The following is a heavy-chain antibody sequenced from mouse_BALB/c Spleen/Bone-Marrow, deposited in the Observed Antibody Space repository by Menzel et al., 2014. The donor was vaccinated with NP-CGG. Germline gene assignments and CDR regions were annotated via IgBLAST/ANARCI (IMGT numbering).Heavy chain of an antibody. Sequence: VQLQQPGPQLVRPGASVKISCKASGYSFTSYWMHWVKQRPGQGLEWIGMINPSDSETKLNQKFKDKATLTVDKSSSTAYLQLSSPTSEDSAVYYCARRDNAPFAYWGQGTLVTVSA. V-gene: IGHV1-74*01. CDR3: ARRDNAPFAY. CDR1: GYSFTSYW. CDR2: INPSDSET. J-gene: IGHJ3*01. D-gene: IGHD1-3*01.